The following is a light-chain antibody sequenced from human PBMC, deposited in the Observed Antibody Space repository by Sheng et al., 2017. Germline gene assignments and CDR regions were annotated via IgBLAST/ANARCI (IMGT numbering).Light chain of an antibody. CDR2: QAS. CDR3: QHYNSYSGT. J-gene: IGKJ1*01. V-gene: IGKV1-5*03. Sequence: DIQMTQSPSSLSASVGDRVTVTCRASQGITNYLAWYQQKPGKAPKLLIYQASSLESGVPIRFSGGGSGAEFTLTISSLQPDDFATYYCQHYNSYSGTFGQGTKVEIK. CDR1: QGITNY.